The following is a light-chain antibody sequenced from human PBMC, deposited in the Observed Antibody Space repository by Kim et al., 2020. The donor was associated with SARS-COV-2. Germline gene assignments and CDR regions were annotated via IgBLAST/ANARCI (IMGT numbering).Light chain of an antibody. CDR2: WAS. CDR1: QSVLYTSNNNNY. J-gene: IGKJ4*01. V-gene: IGKV4-1*01. CDR3: QQYYSAPLT. Sequence: DTVMTQSPDSLAVSLGERATINCKSSQSVLYTSNNNNYLAWYQQKPGQPPRLLIYWASTRESGVPDRFSGSGSGTDFTLTISSLQAEDVAVYYCQQYYSAPLTFGGGTKVEI.